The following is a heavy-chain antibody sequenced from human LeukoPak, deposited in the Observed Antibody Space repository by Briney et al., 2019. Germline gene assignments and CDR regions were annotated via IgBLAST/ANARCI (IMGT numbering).Heavy chain of an antibody. CDR3: ARDGRDYRALDF. CDR2: ISGDASRT. J-gene: IGHJ4*02. CDR1: GFTFSSYW. V-gene: IGHV3-74*01. D-gene: IGHD4-11*01. Sequence: GGSLRLSCAASGFTFSSYWMHWVRQAPGKGLVWVSRISGDASRTTNADSVKGRFAISRDNTKNTLYLQMNSVRAEDTAVYYCARDGRDYRALDFWGQGTLVTVSS.